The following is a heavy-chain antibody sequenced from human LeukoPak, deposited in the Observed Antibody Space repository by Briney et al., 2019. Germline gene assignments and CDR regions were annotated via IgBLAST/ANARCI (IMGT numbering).Heavy chain of an antibody. J-gene: IGHJ5*02. D-gene: IGHD3-10*01. CDR3: ARLLWFGELSGFDP. Sequence: PSETLSLTCTVSGGSISSYYWSWIRQPPGKGLEWIGYIYYSGSTNYNPSLKSRVTISVDTFKNQFSLKLSSVTAADTAVYYCARLLWFGELSGFDPWGQGTLVTVSS. V-gene: IGHV4-59*01. CDR1: GGSISSYY. CDR2: IYYSGST.